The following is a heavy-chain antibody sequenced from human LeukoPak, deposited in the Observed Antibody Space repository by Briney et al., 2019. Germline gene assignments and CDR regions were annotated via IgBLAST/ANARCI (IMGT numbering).Heavy chain of an antibody. CDR2: ISSSGSTI. CDR1: GFTFSDYY. D-gene: IGHD3-22*01. CDR3: ARAYDSSGYYWVSSTYYYYGMDV. V-gene: IGHV3-11*01. Sequence: GGSLRLSCAASGFTFSDYYMSWIRQAPGKGLEWVSYISSSGSTIYYADSVKGRFTISRDNAKNSLYLQMNSLRAEDTAVYYCARAYDSSGYYWVSSTYYYYGMDVWGQGTTVTVSS. J-gene: IGHJ6*02.